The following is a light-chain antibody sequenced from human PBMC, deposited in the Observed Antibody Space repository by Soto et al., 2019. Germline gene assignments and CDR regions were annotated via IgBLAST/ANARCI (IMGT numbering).Light chain of an antibody. Sequence: DIQMTQSPSSLSASVGDRVTITCRASQSISSYLNWYQQKPGKAPKLLIYAASSLQSGVPSRFSGSGSGTDFTLTISSLHPQAFAIYYCQQKYSNSPYTFGQGTNLEIK. CDR3: QQKYSNSPYT. V-gene: IGKV1-39*01. CDR1: QSISSY. CDR2: AAS. J-gene: IGKJ2*01.